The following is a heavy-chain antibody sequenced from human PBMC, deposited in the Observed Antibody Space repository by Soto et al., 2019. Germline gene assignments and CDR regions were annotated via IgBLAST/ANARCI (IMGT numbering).Heavy chain of an antibody. CDR2: ISAYNGNT. Sequence: QVQLVQSGAEVKKPGASVKVSCKASGYTFTSYCVSWVRQAPGQGLEWMGWISAYNGNTKYAQKLQGRVTMTTDTSTNTAYMDLRSLRSDDTAVYYCARDSPPVDYCGEGTLVTVSS. CDR3: ARDSPPVDY. CDR1: GYTFTSYC. J-gene: IGHJ4*02. V-gene: IGHV1-18*01.